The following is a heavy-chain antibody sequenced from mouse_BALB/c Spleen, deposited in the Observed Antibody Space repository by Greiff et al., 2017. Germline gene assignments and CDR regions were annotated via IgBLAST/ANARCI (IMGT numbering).Heavy chain of an antibody. Sequence: EVKLQESGAELVRPGALVKLSCKASGFNIKDYYMHWVKQRPEQGLEWIGWIDPENGNTIYDPKFQGKASITADTSSNTAYLQLSSLTSEDTAVYYCARAGEGAMDYWGQGTSVTVSS. CDR1: GFNIKDYY. CDR3: ARAGEGAMDY. J-gene: IGHJ4*01. CDR2: IDPENGNT. V-gene: IGHV14-1*02.